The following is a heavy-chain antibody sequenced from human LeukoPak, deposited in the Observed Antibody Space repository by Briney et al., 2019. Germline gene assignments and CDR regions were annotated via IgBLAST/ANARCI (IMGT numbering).Heavy chain of an antibody. V-gene: IGHV4-59*01. J-gene: IGHJ6*03. CDR2: IHYTGST. CDR1: GGSLSNYY. CDR3: ARAPSSSWYNYYYYMDV. D-gene: IGHD6-13*01. Sequence: SETLSLTCIVSGGSLSNYYWSWIRQPPGKGLECIGFIHYTGSTNYNPSLKSRVTISVDTSKNQFSLKLSSVTAADTAVYYCARAPSSSWYNYYYYMDVWGKGTTVTVSS.